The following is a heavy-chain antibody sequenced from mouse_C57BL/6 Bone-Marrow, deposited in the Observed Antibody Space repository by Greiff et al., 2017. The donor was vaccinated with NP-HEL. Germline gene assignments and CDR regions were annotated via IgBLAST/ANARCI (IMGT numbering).Heavy chain of an antibody. V-gene: IGHV7-3*01. CDR2: IRNKANGYTT. CDR1: GFTFTDYY. Sequence: EVQGVESGGGLVQPGGSLSLSCAASGFTFTDYYMSWVRQPPGKALEWLGFIRNKANGYTTEYSASVKGRFTISRDNSQSILYLQMNALRAEDSATYYCARSEYGNYYCFDYWGQGTTLTVSS. D-gene: IGHD2-1*01. CDR3: ARSEYGNYYCFDY. J-gene: IGHJ2*01.